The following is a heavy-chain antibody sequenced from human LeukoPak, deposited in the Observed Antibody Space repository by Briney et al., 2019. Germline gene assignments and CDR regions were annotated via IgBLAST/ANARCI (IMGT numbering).Heavy chain of an antibody. J-gene: IGHJ4*02. CDR2: INHSGST. Sequence: SETLSLTCAVYGGSFSGYYWSWIRQPPGKGLEWIGEINHSGSTNFNPSLKSRVTISVDTSKNQFSLKLSSVTAADTAVYYCARGASTLRYFDWLLYDYWGQATLVTVSS. CDR3: ARGASTLRYFDWLLYDY. CDR1: GGSFSGYY. D-gene: IGHD3-9*01. V-gene: IGHV4-34*01.